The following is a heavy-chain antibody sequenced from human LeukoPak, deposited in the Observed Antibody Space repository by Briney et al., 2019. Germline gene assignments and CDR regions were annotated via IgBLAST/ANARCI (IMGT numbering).Heavy chain of an antibody. CDR3: AREFLISPANNWFDP. Sequence: PGGSLRLSCAASGFTFTNYAMTWVRQAPGKGLEWVSTISGSGSSTYYADSVKGRFTISRDNSKNTLYLQMNSLRAEDTAVYYCAREFLISPANNWFDPWGQGTLVTVSS. CDR1: GFTFTNYA. J-gene: IGHJ5*02. CDR2: ISGSGSST. V-gene: IGHV3-23*01. D-gene: IGHD2-15*01.